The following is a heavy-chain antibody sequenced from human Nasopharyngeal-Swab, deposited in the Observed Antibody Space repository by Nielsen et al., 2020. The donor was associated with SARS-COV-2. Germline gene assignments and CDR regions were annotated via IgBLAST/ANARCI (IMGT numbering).Heavy chain of an antibody. Sequence: GESLKISCAASGFTFDDYTMHWVRQAPGKGLEWVSLISWDGGSTYYADSVKGRFTISRDNSKNSLYLQMNSLRTEDTALYYCAKDGGSGWYPDAFDIWGQRTMVTVSS. CDR2: ISWDGGST. CDR1: GFTFDDYT. J-gene: IGHJ3*02. CDR3: AKDGGSGWYPDAFDI. V-gene: IGHV3-43*01. D-gene: IGHD6-19*01.